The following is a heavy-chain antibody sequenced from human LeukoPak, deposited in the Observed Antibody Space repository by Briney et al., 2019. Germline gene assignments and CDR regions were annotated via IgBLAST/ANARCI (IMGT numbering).Heavy chain of an antibody. Sequence: SETLSLTCTVSGGSVSSGSYYWSWIRQPPGKGLEWIGYTYYSGSTNYNPSLKSRVTISVDTSKNQFSLKLSSVTAADTAVYYCVRVNYYDSSGYYPYAFDIWGQGTMVTVSS. D-gene: IGHD3-22*01. CDR3: VRVNYYDSSGYYPYAFDI. J-gene: IGHJ3*02. CDR2: TYYSGST. V-gene: IGHV4-61*01. CDR1: GGSVSSGSYY.